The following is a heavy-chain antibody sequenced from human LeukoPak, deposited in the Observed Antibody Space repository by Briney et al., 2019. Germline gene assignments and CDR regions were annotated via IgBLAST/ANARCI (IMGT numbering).Heavy chain of an antibody. J-gene: IGHJ4*02. CDR3: ARVGYSGYGYDY. CDR2: TYSDGRT. V-gene: IGHV3-53*01. Sequence: GGSLRLSCAASGFTVSSNHMSWVRQAPGKGLEWVSYTYSDGRTYYADSVKGRFTISRDNSQNTLYLQMNSLRAEDTAVYYCARVGYSGYGYDYWGQGTLVTVSS. D-gene: IGHD5-12*01. CDR1: GFTVSSNH.